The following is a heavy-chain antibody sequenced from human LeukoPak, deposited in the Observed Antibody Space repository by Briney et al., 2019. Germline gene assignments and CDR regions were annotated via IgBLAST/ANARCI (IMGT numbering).Heavy chain of an antibody. D-gene: IGHD2-15*01. CDR3: ARDLARYCSGGSCYSQFDY. CDR2: VSAYNGNT. J-gene: IGHJ4*02. V-gene: IGHV1-18*01. Sequence: GASVKVSCKASGYTFTSYGISWVRQAPGQGLEWMGWVSAYNGNTNYVQKLQGRVTMTTDTSTSTAYMELRSLRSDDTAVYYCARDLARYCSGGSCYSQFDYWGQGTLVTVSS. CDR1: GYTFTSYG.